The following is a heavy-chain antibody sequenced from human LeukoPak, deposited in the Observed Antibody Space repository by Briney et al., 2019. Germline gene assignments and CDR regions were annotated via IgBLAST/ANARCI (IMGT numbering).Heavy chain of an antibody. D-gene: IGHD6-19*01. CDR1: GGTFSSYA. Sequence: GASMKVSCKASGGTFSSYAISWVRQAPGQGLEWMGGIIPIFGTANYAQKFQGRVTITADESTSTAYMELSSLRSEDTAVYYCARASHSSGWYGVDSRFDPWGQGTLVTVSS. CDR2: IIPIFGTA. J-gene: IGHJ5*02. CDR3: ARASHSSGWYGVDSRFDP. V-gene: IGHV1-69*13.